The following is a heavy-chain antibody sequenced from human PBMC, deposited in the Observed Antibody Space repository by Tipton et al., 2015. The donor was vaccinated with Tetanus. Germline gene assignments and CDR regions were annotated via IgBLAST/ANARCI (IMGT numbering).Heavy chain of an antibody. CDR1: GFTFSNAW. V-gene: IGHV3-15*01. CDR3: TTFADHCVWGSYRSSRAFGMDL. D-gene: IGHD3-16*02. CDR2: IKSKTDGGTT. J-gene: IGHJ6*02. Sequence: SLRLSCAASGFTFSNAWTSWVRQAPGKGLEWVGRIKSKTDGGTTDYAAHVKGRFTISRDDSKNTLYLQMNSLKTEDTDVYYCTTFADHCVWGSYRSSRAFGMDLWGQGTTVTVSS.